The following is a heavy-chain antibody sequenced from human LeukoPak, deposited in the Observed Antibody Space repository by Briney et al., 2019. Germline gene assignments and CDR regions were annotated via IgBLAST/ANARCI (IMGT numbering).Heavy chain of an antibody. CDR1: GFTFSSYS. Sequence: GGSLRLSCAASGFTFSSYSMNWVRQAPGKGLEWVSSISSSSSYIYYADSVKGRFTISRDNAKNSLYLQMNSLRAEDTAVYYCAKNPERFLEWPYFDYWGQGTLVTVSS. CDR2: ISSSSSYI. V-gene: IGHV3-21*04. D-gene: IGHD3-3*01. J-gene: IGHJ4*02. CDR3: AKNPERFLEWPYFDY.